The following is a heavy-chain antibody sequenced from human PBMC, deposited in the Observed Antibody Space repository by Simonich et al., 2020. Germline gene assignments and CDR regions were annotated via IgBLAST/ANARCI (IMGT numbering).Heavy chain of an antibody. V-gene: IGHV4-38-2*01. CDR2: IYHRGST. D-gene: IGHD6-13*01. Sequence: QVQLQESGPGLVKPSETLSLTCAVSGYSISSGYYWGWIRQPPGKGLEWIGSIYHRGSTYYNPSLKSRVTISVDTSKNQFSLKLSSVTAADTAVYYCATLYSSSWYYWGQGTLVTVSS. CDR3: ATLYSSSWYY. CDR1: GYSISSGYY. J-gene: IGHJ4*02.